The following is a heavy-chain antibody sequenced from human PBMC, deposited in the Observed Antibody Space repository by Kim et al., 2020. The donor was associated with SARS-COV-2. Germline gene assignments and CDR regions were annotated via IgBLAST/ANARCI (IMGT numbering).Heavy chain of an antibody. CDR3: AKDRSALYVWGWYSGMDV. CDR2: IWYDGSNK. Sequence: GGSLRLSCAASGFTFSSYGMHWVRQAPGKGLEWVAVIWYDGSNKYYADSVKGRFTISRDNSKHTLYLQMNSLRAEDTAVYYCAKDRSALYVWGWYSGMDVWGQGTTVTIS. D-gene: IGHD3-16*01. CDR1: GFTFSSYG. V-gene: IGHV3-33*06. J-gene: IGHJ6*02.